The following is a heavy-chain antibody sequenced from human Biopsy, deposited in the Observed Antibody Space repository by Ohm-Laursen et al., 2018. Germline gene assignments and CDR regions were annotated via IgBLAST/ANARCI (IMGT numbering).Heavy chain of an antibody. J-gene: IGHJ6*02. D-gene: IGHD3-16*01. CDR2: INQSGRT. CDR3: ARAVDYYDPYYYYGLDV. Sequence: TLSLTCEVYGKTFSDYYWSWIRQPPGKGMEWIGQINQSGRTNYNPYLKSRVTISVDTSKNQFSLKLRSVTVADTAVYYCARAVDYYDPYYYYGLDVWGQGTTVTVSS. V-gene: IGHV4-34*01. CDR1: GKTFSDYY.